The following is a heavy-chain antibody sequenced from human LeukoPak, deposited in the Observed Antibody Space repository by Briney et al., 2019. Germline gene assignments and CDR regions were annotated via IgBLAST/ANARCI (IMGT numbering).Heavy chain of an antibody. D-gene: IGHD3-16*02. CDR2: ISGSGDST. Sequence: GGSLILSCAGSGYNFSSYAMSWVRQAPGKGLEWVSAISGSGDSTYYADSVKGRFTISRDNSKNTLYLQMNSLRAEDTAVYYCTTTPYYDYVWGSYRPDYWGQGTLVTVSS. CDR3: TTTPYYDYVWGSYRPDY. J-gene: IGHJ4*02. V-gene: IGHV3-23*01. CDR1: GYNFSSYA.